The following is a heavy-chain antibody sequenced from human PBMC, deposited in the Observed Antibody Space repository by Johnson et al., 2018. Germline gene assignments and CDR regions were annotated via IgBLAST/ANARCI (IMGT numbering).Heavy chain of an antibody. J-gene: IGHJ3*02. CDR1: GFTFSSYS. D-gene: IGHD2-15*01. V-gene: IGHV3-48*02. CDR3: ARDLCSGGSCYSLRAFDI. CDR2: ISSSSSTI. Sequence: EVQLVESGGGVVQPGGSLRLSCAASGFTFSSYSMNWVRQAPGKGLEWVSYISSSSSTIYYADSVKGRFTISRDNAKSSLYLQMNSLRDEDTAVFYFARDLCSGGSCYSLRAFDIWGQGTMVTVSS.